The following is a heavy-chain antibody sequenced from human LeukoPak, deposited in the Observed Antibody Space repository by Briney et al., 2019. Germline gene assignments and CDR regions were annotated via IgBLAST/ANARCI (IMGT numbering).Heavy chain of an antibody. V-gene: IGHV4-38-2*01. Sequence: SETLSLTCAVSGYSISSGYYWGWIRQPPGKGLEWIGSIYHSGSTNYNPSLKSRVTISVDTSKNQFSLKLSSVTGADTAVYYCATINDYTPAYYYYMDVWGKGTTVTVSS. J-gene: IGHJ6*03. CDR1: GYSISSGYY. CDR3: ATINDYTPAYYYYMDV. D-gene: IGHD4-11*01. CDR2: IYHSGST.